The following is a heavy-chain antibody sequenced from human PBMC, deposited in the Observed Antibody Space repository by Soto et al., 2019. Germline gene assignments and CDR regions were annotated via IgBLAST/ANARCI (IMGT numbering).Heavy chain of an antibody. CDR2: IYWDVDK. CDR1: GFSLSTTRVA. J-gene: IGHJ4*02. V-gene: IGHV2-5*02. D-gene: IGHD6-19*01. CDR3: SHIVVAGLGYYFDY. Sequence: QITLKESGPTLVKPTQTLTLTCTFSGFSLSTTRVAVGWFRQPPGKALEWLALIYWDVDKRYSPFLKSRLTITEDTSKFQVVLTMTNMDPVDTATYFCSHIVVAGLGYYFDYWGQGTLVTVSS.